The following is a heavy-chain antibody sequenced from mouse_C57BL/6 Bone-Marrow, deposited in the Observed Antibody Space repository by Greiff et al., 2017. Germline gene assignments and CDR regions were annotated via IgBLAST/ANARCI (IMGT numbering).Heavy chain of an antibody. J-gene: IGHJ2*01. V-gene: IGHV1-54*01. D-gene: IGHD1-1*02. CDR3: ARWWFYFDF. CDR1: GYAFTNYL. CDR2: INPGSGGT. Sequence: VQLQQSGAELVRPGTSVKVSCKASGYAFTNYLIEWVKQRPGQGLEWIGVINPGSGGTNYNEKFKGKATLTADKSSSTAYMKLSSLTSEDSAVYFCARWWFYFDFGGQGTALTVS.